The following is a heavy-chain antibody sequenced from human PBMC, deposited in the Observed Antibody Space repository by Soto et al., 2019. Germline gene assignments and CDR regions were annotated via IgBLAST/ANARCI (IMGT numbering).Heavy chain of an antibody. CDR1: GGTFSSYA. CDR3: ARSGGTVTTMWYFDL. V-gene: IGHV1-69*13. CDR2: IIPIFGTA. Sequence: SVKVSCKASGGTFSSYAISWVRQAPGQGLEWMGGIIPIFGTANYAQKFQGRVTITADESTSTAYMELSSLRSEDTAVYYCARSGGTVTTMWYFDLWGRGTLVTVSS. D-gene: IGHD4-17*01. J-gene: IGHJ2*01.